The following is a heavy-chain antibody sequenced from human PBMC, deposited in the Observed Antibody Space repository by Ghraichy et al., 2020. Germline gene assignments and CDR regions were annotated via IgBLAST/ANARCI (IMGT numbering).Heavy chain of an antibody. Sequence: GGSLRLSCAASGFPFSNYWMSWVRQAQGKGLEWVANIKQVGSAKYYVDSVKGRFTISRDNAKNSLYLQMNSLGAEDTAVYYCAREYAYDSSGKGAFGYWGQGTLVTVSA. CDR3: AREYAYDSSGKGAFGY. CDR2: IKQVGSAK. D-gene: IGHD3-22*01. J-gene: IGHJ4*02. CDR1: GFPFSNYW. V-gene: IGHV3-7*01.